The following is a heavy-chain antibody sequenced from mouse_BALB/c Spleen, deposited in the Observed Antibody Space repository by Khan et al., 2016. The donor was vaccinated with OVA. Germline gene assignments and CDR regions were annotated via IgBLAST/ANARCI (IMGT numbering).Heavy chain of an antibody. J-gene: IGHJ4*01. Sequence: QVQLKESGPGLAAPSQSLSITCTISGFSLTTYGVHWVRQPPGKGLEWLVVIWSDGTTNYNSALKSRLTITKDNSQRQVFLKMNSLQTYDTAIYFCARQPYYHYNIMDYWGQGTSVTGSS. D-gene: IGHD2-10*01. CDR2: IWSDGTT. CDR3: ARQPYYHYNIMDY. CDR1: GFSLTTYG. V-gene: IGHV2-6-1*01.